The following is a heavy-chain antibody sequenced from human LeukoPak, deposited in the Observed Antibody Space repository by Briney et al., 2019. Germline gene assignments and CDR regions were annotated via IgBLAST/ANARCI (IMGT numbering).Heavy chain of an antibody. V-gene: IGHV4-34*01. CDR2: INHSGST. CDR3: ARGAMTFDP. D-gene: IGHD2-21*02. Sequence: SETLSLTCAVYGGSFSGYYWSWIRQPPGKGLEWIGEINHSGSTNYNPSLKSRVTISVDTSKDQFSLKLSSVTAADTAVYYCARGAMTFDPWGQGTLVTVSS. J-gene: IGHJ5*02. CDR1: GGSFSGYY.